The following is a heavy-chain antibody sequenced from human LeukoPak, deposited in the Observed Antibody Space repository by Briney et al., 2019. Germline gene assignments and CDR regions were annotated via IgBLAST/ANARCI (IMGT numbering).Heavy chain of an antibody. CDR2: ISGSGGST. D-gene: IGHD1-26*01. V-gene: IGHV3-23*01. CDR3: ARDSKLEGATSDY. J-gene: IGHJ4*02. Sequence: GGSLRLSCAASRFTFSNYAMSWVRQAPGKGLEWVSGISGSGGSTYYADSVKGRFTISRDNAKNSLYLQMNSLRAEDTAVYYCARDSKLEGATSDYWGQGTLVTVSS. CDR1: RFTFSNYA.